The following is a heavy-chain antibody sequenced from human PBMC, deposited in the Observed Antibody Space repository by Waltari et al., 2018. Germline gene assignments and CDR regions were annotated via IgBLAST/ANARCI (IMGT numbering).Heavy chain of an antibody. J-gene: IGHJ4*02. Sequence: EVQLVESGGGLVQPGGSLKLSCAASGFTFSGSAMHWVRQASGKGLEWVGRIRGKANSDATAYAASVKGRFTIARDDSKNTAYLQMNSLKCEDTAVYYCTRLEYSSAVSGYWGQGTLVTVSS. D-gene: IGHD6-6*01. V-gene: IGHV3-73*02. CDR1: GFTFSGSA. CDR2: IRGKANSDAT. CDR3: TRLEYSSAVSGY.